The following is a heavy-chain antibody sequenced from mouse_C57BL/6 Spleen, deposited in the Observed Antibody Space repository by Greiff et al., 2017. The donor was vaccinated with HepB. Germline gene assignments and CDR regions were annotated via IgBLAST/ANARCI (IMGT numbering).Heavy chain of an antibody. CDR3: ARGYYGSRPFDY. V-gene: IGHV1-69*01. D-gene: IGHD1-1*01. CDR2: IDPSDSYT. CDR1: GYTFTSYW. J-gene: IGHJ2*01. Sequence: QVQLQQPGAELVMPGASVKLSCKASGYTFTSYWMHWVKQRPGQGLEWIGEIDPSDSYTNYNQKFKGKSTLTVDKSSSTAYMQLSSLTSEDSAVYYGARGYYGSRPFDYWGQGTTLTVSS.